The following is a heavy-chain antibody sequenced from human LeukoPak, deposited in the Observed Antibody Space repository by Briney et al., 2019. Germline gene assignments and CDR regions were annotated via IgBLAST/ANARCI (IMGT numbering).Heavy chain of an antibody. Sequence: SETLSLTCTVSGDSFTSVTDYWAWIRQPPGKGLEWIASGDYSGGTYYNPSLESRVTISVDTSNNRFSLKLNSVTAADTAVYYCARHDCTTDGCYADFDYWGQGTLVTVSS. D-gene: IGHD2-8*01. CDR1: GDSFTSVTDY. CDR3: ARHDCTTDGCYADFDY. CDR2: GDYSGGT. J-gene: IGHJ4*02. V-gene: IGHV4-39*01.